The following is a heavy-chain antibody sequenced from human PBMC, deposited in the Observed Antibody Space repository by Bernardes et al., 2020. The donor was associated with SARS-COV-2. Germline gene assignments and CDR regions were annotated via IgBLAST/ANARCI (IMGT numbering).Heavy chain of an antibody. D-gene: IGHD6-19*01. CDR3: ATTVAVHY. V-gene: IGHV3-30-3*01. CDR1: GFTFSSYA. J-gene: IGHJ4*02. CDR2: ISYDGSNK. Sequence: GGSLRLSCAASGFTFSSYAMHWVRQAPGKGLEGVAVISYDGSNKYYADSVKGRFTISRDNSKNTLYLQMNSLRAEDTAVYYCATTVAVHYWGQGTLVTVSS.